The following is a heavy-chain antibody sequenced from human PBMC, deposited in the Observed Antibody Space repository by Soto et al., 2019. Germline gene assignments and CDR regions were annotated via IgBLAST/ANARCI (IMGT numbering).Heavy chain of an antibody. J-gene: IGHJ4*01. V-gene: IGHV3-21*01. CDR1: GFPFNNYG. CDR2: VSKSDYT. CDR3: AREDSIIIPAVSDF. D-gene: IGHD2-2*01. Sequence: GGSLRLSCTVSGFPFNNYGINWVRQAPGKGLEWVSSVSKSDYTYYSDSVKGRFTISRDNAKNSVSLQMNTLRVEDTAVYYCAREDSIIIPAVSDFWGHGTLVPVSS.